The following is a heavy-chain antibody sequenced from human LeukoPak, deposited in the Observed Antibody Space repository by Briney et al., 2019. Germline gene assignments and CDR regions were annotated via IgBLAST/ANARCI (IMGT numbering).Heavy chain of an antibody. J-gene: IGHJ6*04. CDR3: ARGGDYYGSGSYRPKYYYYGMDV. CDR2: INAGNGNT. V-gene: IGHV1-3*01. CDR1: GYTFTSYA. Sequence: ASVKLSCKASGYTFTSYAMHWVRHAPGQRLEWMGWINAGNGNTKYSQKFQGRVTITRDTSASTAYMELSSLRSEDTAVYYCARGGDYYGSGSYRPKYYYYGMDVWGEGTTVTVSS. D-gene: IGHD3-10*01.